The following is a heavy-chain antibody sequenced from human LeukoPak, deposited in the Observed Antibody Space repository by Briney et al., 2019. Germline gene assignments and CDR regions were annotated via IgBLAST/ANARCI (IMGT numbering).Heavy chain of an antibody. Sequence: PSETLSLTCTVSGGSISSYYWSWLRQPPGKGLEWIGYIYYSGSTNYNPSLKSRVTMSVDTSKNQFSLGLSSVTAADTAVYYCARVTGYMIEDYFDYWGQGTLVTVSS. CDR1: GGSISSYY. V-gene: IGHV4-59*01. J-gene: IGHJ4*02. CDR3: ARVTGYMIEDYFDY. CDR2: IYYSGST. D-gene: IGHD3-22*01.